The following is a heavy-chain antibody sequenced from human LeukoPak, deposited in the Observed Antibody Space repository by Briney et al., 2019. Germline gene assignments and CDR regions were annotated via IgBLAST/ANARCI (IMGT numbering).Heavy chain of an antibody. CDR2: IYYSGST. J-gene: IGHJ5*02. Sequence: PSETLSLTCTVSGGSISSSSYYWGWIRQPPGKGLERIGSIYYSGSTYYNPSLKSRVTISVDTSKNQFSLKLSSVTAADTAVYYCARGGMVRGTTNNWFDPWGQGTLVTVPS. V-gene: IGHV4-39*07. CDR1: GGSISSSSYY. D-gene: IGHD3-10*01. CDR3: ARGGMVRGTTNNWFDP.